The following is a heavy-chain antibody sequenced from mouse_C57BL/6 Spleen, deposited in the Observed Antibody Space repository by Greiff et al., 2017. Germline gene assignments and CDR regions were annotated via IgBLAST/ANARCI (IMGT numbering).Heavy chain of an antibody. D-gene: IGHD1-1*01. Sequence: EVQLQQSGPELVKPGASVKIPCKASGYTFTDYNMDWVKQSHGKSLEWIGDINPNNGGTIYNQKFKGKATLTVDKSSSTAYMELRSLTSEDTAVYYCARVGVYGSSYFWYFDVWGTGTTVTVSS. CDR1: GYTFTDYN. J-gene: IGHJ1*03. V-gene: IGHV1-18*01. CDR3: ARVGVYGSSYFWYFDV. CDR2: INPNNGGT.